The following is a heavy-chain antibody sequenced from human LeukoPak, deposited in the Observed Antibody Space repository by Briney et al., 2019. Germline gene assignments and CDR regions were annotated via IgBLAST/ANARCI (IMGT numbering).Heavy chain of an antibody. CDR2: ISAYNVNT. CDR3: AREPTLYSSSSEYFQH. V-gene: IGHV1-18*01. J-gene: IGHJ1*01. Sequence: ASVKVSCKASGYTFTSYGISWVRQAPGQGLEWMGWISAYNVNTNYAQKLQGRVTMTTDTSTSTAYMEPRSLRSDDTAVYYCAREPTLYSSSSEYFQHWGQGTLVTVSS. CDR1: GYTFTSYG. D-gene: IGHD6-6*01.